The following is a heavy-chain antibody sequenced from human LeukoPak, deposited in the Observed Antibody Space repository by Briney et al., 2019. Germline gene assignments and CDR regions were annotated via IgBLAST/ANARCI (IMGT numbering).Heavy chain of an antibody. CDR2: ISGSGSTT. CDR3: AKESVTIFGVVISYFDY. Sequence: GGSLRLSCAASGFTFSSYAMTWVRQAPGKGLEWVSGISGSGSTTYYADSVKGRFTISRDNSKNTLYLQMNSLRAEDTAVYCCAKESVTIFGVVISYFDYWGQGTLVTVSS. CDR1: GFTFSSYA. D-gene: IGHD3-3*01. V-gene: IGHV3-23*01. J-gene: IGHJ4*02.